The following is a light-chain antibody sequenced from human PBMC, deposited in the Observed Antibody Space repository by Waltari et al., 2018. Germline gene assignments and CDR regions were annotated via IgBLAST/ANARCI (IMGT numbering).Light chain of an antibody. CDR1: QSVSSN. J-gene: IGKJ1*01. V-gene: IGKV3-15*01. Sequence: EIVMTHSPDTLSVSPGERATLSCRASQSVSSNLAWYQQKPGQAPRPLIYGASTRATGIPARFRGSGCGTEFTLTISSLQSEDSAVYDCQQYNNWPPSWTFGQGTKVEIK. CDR3: QQYNNWPPSWT. CDR2: GAS.